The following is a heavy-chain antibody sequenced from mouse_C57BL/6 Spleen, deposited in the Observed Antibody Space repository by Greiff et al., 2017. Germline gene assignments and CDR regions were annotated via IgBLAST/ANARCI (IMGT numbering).Heavy chain of an antibody. CDR2: ISDGGSYT. CDR1: GFTFSSYA. CDR3: AREGKFFFAY. V-gene: IGHV5-4*01. Sequence: EVQLVESGGGLVKPGGSLKLSCAASGFTFSSYAMSWVRQTPEKRLEWVATISDGGSYTYYPDNVKGRFTISRDNAKNNLYLQMSHLKSEDTAMYYCAREGKFFFAYWGQGTLVTVSA. J-gene: IGHJ3*01.